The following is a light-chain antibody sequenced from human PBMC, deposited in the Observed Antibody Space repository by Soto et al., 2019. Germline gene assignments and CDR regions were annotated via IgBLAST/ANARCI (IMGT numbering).Light chain of an antibody. CDR3: QQTNIFPGT. V-gene: IGKV1-12*01. CDR2: TAS. CDR1: QGIGTW. Sequence: DIQMTQSPSSVSASVGDRLTITCRASQGIGTWLAWYQQKPGKAPKLLIYTASSLHSGVPSRFSGSGSGTDFTLTINSLQPEDFAIYYCQQTNIFPGTFGQGTKLEMK. J-gene: IGKJ2*01.